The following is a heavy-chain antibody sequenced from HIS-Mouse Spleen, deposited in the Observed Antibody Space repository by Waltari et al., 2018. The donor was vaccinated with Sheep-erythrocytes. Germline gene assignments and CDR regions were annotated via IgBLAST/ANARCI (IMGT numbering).Heavy chain of an antibody. CDR2: IYYSGIT. CDR1: GGSISSSSYY. CDR3: ARHKDTAMVHFDY. J-gene: IGHJ4*02. Sequence: QLQLQESGPGLVKPSETLSLTCTVSGGSISSSSYYWGWIRQPPGKGLEWIGSIYYSGITYYTPSLKSRVTISVDTSKNQFSLKLSSVTAADTAVYYCARHKDTAMVHFDYWGQGTLVTVSS. V-gene: IGHV4-39*01. D-gene: IGHD5-18*01.